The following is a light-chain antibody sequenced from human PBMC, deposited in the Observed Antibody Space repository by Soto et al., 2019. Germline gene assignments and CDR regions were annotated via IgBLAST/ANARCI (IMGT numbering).Light chain of an antibody. V-gene: IGLV2-14*01. CDR3: SSHTLSISPSV. CDR2: GVS. Sequence: QSALTHPASVSGSPGQSITSSSTGTITDIGAYNYVSWYQQHPGKAPKRLIYGVSRRPSEVSNLFSCFKSGNAAYVTISRLKADHEGEYYCSSHTLSISPSVFGTGPKVTV. CDR1: ITDIGAYNY. J-gene: IGLJ1*01.